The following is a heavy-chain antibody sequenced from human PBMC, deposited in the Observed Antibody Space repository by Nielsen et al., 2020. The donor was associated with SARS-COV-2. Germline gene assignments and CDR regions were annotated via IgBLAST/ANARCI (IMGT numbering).Heavy chain of an antibody. Sequence: GESLKISCAASGFSFSDSGMHWVRQASGKGLEWVGRIRSKTHSYETVYAASVRDRFTISRDNAENSLSLQMNSLRAEDTAVYYCAKIGLSNYYGMDVWGQGTTVTVSS. CDR1: GFSFSDSG. J-gene: IGHJ6*02. D-gene: IGHD2-2*03. CDR2: IRSKTHSYET. V-gene: IGHV3-73*01. CDR3: AKIGLSNYYGMDV.